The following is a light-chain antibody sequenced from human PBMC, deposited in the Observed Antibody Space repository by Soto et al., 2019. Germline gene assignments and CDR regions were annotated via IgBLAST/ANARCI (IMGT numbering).Light chain of an antibody. CDR3: QQYIAYSYS. J-gene: IGKJ2*01. CDR1: QSLLRS. Sequence: DIQMTQSPSTLSASVGDRVNITCRASQSLLRSLAWYQQKAGKAPKLLIYDASNLQSGVPSRFSGSGSGTAFPLTISGLQPDDFATYYCQQYIAYSYSFGQGTKLEIK. V-gene: IGKV1-5*01. CDR2: DAS.